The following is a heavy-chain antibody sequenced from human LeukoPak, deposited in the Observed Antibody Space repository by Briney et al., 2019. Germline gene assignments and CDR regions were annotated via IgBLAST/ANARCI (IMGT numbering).Heavy chain of an antibody. CDR3: ATGLAHY. Sequence: TGGSLRLSCVASGFTFSSDYMTWVRQSPGKGLEWVSSISTSGTTSYYADSVKGRFTTSRDNSRNTLYLQMNSLGLEDTAIYFCATGLAHYWGQGTMVTVST. J-gene: IGHJ4*02. CDR1: GFTFSSDY. V-gene: IGHV3-23*01. CDR2: ISTSGTTS.